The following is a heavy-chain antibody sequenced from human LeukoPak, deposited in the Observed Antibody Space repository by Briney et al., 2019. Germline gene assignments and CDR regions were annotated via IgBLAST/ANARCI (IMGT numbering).Heavy chain of an antibody. V-gene: IGHV3-74*01. D-gene: IGHD7-27*01. CDR3: SGVNSRLFDY. J-gene: IGHJ4*02. CDR2: INSGGSST. CDR1: GFTFSSYW. Sequence: GGSLRLSCAASGFTFSSYWMHWVRQAPGKGLVWVSRINSGGSSTSYADSVKGRFTISRDNAKNTLYLQMNSLRAEDTAVYYCSGVNSRLFDYWGQGTLVTVSS.